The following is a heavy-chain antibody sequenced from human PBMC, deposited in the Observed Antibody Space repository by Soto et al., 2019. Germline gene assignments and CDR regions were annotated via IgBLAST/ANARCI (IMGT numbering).Heavy chain of an antibody. CDR2: ISYDGSNK. CDR1: GFTFSNYA. V-gene: IGHV3-30-3*01. CDR3: XXXXXXXXXXDY. J-gene: IGHJ4*02. Sequence: QVQLVESGGGVVQPGRSLRLSCAASGFTFSNYAIHWVRQAPGKGLEWVAVISYDGSNKCYADSVKGRFTISRDNSKXXXXXXXXXXXXXXXXXXXXXXXXXXXXXXDYWGQGTLVTVSS.